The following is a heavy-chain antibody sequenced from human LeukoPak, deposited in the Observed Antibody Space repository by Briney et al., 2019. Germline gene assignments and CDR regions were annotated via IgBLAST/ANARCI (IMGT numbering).Heavy chain of an antibody. V-gene: IGHV3-23*01. CDR2: ISGSGGST. CDR3: AKGSSGYSYFEI. D-gene: IGHD3-22*01. J-gene: IGHJ4*02. CDR1: GFTFSSYA. Sequence: GGSLRLSCAASGFTFSSYAMSWVRQAPGKGLEWVSGISGSGGSTYYADSVKGRFTISRDNSKNTLYLQMNSLRAEDTAVYYCAKGSSGYSYFEIWGQGTLVTVSS.